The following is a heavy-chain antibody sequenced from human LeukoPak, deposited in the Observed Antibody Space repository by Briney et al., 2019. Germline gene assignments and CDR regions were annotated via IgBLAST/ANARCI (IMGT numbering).Heavy chain of an antibody. CDR2: ISDSGTT. CDR3: AREAVVVDSAWYHFAH. Sequence: SETLSLTCTVSGASVSSDSHHWSWIRQPPGMGLEWIGYISDSGTTNYNPSLKSRVTISLDTSTNQFSLKMTSMSAADTAVYYCAREAVVVDSAWYHFAHWGQGTLVTVSS. J-gene: IGHJ4*02. CDR1: GASVSSDSHH. V-gene: IGHV4-61*01. D-gene: IGHD2-15*01.